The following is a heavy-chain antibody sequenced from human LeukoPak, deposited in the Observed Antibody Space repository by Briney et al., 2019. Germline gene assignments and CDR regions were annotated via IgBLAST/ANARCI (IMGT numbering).Heavy chain of an antibody. Sequence: GGSLRLSCAAPGFTFSDYYMSWIRQAPGKGLEWISYISSSSYAIYADSVKGRFTISRDNAKNSLYLQMNSLRAEDTAVYYCARVGGSYWVDYWGQGTLVTVSS. CDR3: ARVGGSYWVDY. CDR2: ISSSSYA. J-gene: IGHJ4*02. V-gene: IGHV3-11*05. D-gene: IGHD1-26*01. CDR1: GFTFSDYY.